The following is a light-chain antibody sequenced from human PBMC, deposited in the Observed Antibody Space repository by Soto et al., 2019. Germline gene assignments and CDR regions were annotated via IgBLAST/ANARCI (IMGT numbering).Light chain of an antibody. CDR1: QYVGRY. V-gene: IGKV1-39*01. Sequence: DIQMPQSPSSLLASVGDSVTITCRTSQYVGRYLSWYQQIPGRAPKLLIYAASSMVTGVPPRFRGSASGTEFTLSITSLQREDFATYYCQQCPNTPWTFGQGTKVDIK. CDR3: QQCPNTPWT. J-gene: IGKJ1*01. CDR2: AAS.